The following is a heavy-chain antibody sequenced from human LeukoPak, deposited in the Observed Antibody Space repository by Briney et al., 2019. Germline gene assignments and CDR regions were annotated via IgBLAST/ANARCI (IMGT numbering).Heavy chain of an antibody. CDR2: IYPGDPDT. D-gene: IGHD5-12*01. CDR3: ARRSIGAYSGYDPVFDY. V-gene: IGHV5-51*01. CDR1: GYSFTTYW. J-gene: IGHJ4*02. Sequence: GVLKISCKGSGYSFTTYWIAWVRQMPGKGLDWMGVIYPGDPDTKYRPSFQAPVPISADKSISTAYLQWSSLTASDTAIYYCARRSIGAYSGYDPVFDYWGQGALVTVSS.